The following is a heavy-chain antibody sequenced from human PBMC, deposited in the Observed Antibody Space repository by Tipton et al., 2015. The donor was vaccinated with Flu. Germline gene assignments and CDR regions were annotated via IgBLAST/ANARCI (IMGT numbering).Heavy chain of an antibody. Sequence: SLRLSCAASGFTFSSYGMHWVRQAPGKGLEWVAFIRYDGSNKYYADSVKGRFTISRDNSKNTLYLQMNSLRAEDTAVYYCAKEEGYCSSTSCQITYYYYGMDVWGHGTTVTVSS. CDR2: IRYDGSNK. J-gene: IGHJ6*02. CDR3: AKEEGYCSSTSCQITYYYYGMDV. V-gene: IGHV3-30*02. D-gene: IGHD2-2*01. CDR1: GFTFSSYG.